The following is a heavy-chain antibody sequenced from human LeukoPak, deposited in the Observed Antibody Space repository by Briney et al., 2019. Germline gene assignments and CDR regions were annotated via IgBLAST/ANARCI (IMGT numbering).Heavy chain of an antibody. Sequence: ASVKVSCKASGYTFTGYYMHWVRQAPGQGLEWMGWINPNSGGTNYAQKFQGRVFMTRDTSITTAYMILTRVTSDDTAVYYCARTYSIMTGRCWFDPWGPGTLVTVSS. J-gene: IGHJ5*02. CDR3: ARTYSIMTGRCWFDP. CDR1: GYTFTGYY. V-gene: IGHV1-2*02. CDR2: INPNSGGT. D-gene: IGHD3-9*01.